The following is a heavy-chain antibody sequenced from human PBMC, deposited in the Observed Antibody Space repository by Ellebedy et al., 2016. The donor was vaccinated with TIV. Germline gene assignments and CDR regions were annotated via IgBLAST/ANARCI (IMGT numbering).Heavy chain of an antibody. CDR1: GFSLRSYW. Sequence: GGSLRLSCGASGFSLRSYWMTWVRQAPGKGLEWVANINQDGSDKYYVDSVKGRFTIARDNAKNSLYLQMSSLRVEDTAVYYCATDGSYGDYRSPTHAFVMWGQGTMVAVSS. CDR2: INQDGSDK. V-gene: IGHV3-7*01. D-gene: IGHD4-17*01. CDR3: ATDGSYGDYRSPTHAFVM. J-gene: IGHJ3*02.